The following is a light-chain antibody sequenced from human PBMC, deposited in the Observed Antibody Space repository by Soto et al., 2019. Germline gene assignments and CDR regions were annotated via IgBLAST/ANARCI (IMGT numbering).Light chain of an antibody. Sequence: DIQMTQSPSSLSATVGDRVTIACQASQDISNYLNWYQQKPGKAPNLLIYEASNLEAGVPSRFSGSGSGTDFTFTISSLQPEDIGTYYCQQYDNVFTFGLGTRLEIK. CDR1: QDISNY. J-gene: IGKJ5*01. V-gene: IGKV1-33*01. CDR2: EAS. CDR3: QQYDNVFT.